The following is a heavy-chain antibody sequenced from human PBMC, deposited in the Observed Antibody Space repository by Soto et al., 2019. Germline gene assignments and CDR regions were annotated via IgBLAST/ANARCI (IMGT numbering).Heavy chain of an antibody. D-gene: IGHD1-20*01. CDR1: GGSFSGYY. J-gene: IGHJ6*02. CDR2: INHSGST. Sequence: SETLSLTCAVYGGSFSGYYWSWIRQPPGKGLEWIGEINHSGSTNYNPSLKSRVTISVDTSKNQFSLKLSSVTAADTAVYYCARVGFNWNDDYYGMTSGAKGPRSPSP. CDR3: ARVGFNWNDDYYGMTS. V-gene: IGHV4-34*01.